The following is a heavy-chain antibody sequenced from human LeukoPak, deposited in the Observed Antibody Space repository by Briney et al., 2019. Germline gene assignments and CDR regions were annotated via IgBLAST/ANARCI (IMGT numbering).Heavy chain of an antibody. D-gene: IGHD3-22*01. CDR3: ARETAPDSSGYSLDY. Sequence: SETLSLTCAVYGGSFSGYYWSWIRQPPRKGLEWIGEINHSGSTNYNPSLKSRVTIPVDTSKNQFSLKLSSVTAADTAVYYCARETAPDSSGYSLDYWGQGTLVTVSS. CDR1: GGSFSGYY. V-gene: IGHV4-34*01. CDR2: INHSGST. J-gene: IGHJ4*02.